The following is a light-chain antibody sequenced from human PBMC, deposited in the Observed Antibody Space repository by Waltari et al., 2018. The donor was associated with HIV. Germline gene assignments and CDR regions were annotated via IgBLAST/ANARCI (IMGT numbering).Light chain of an antibody. CDR2: DVT. J-gene: IGLJ2*01. CDR3: ASHAGSKDV. CDR1: SSDVGAYNY. Sequence: QSALTQPPSASGSPGQSVTISCTGTSSDVGAYNYVSWFQQHPGKAPKLMIYDVTKRPPGVPDRFSGSKSCNTASLTVSGLQAEDEADYYCASHAGSKDVFGGGTRLTVL. V-gene: IGLV2-8*01.